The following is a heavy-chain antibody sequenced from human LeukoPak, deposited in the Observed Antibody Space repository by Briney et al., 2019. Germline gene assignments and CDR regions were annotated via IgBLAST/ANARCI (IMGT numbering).Heavy chain of an antibody. CDR3: ARSHYATGSYYYSGLDV. V-gene: IGHV1-69*13. CDR2: IIPIFGTA. Sequence: SVKVSCKASGGTFSSYAISWVRQAPGQGPEWMGGIIPIFGTANYAQKFQGRVTITADESTSTVYMELSTLRSEDTAVYYCARSHYATGSYYYSGLDVWGQGTTVTVSS. J-gene: IGHJ6*02. CDR1: GGTFSSYA. D-gene: IGHD3-10*01.